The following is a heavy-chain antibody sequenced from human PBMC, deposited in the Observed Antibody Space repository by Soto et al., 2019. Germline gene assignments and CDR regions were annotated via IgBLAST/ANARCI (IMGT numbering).Heavy chain of an antibody. CDR3: ARATPPYDFWGRDWFDP. Sequence: QVQLVESGGGVVQPGRSLRLSCAASGFTFSSYGMHWVRQAPGKGLEWVAVIWYDGSNKYYADSVKGRFTISRDNSKNTLYLQMNSLRAEDTAVYYCARATPPYDFWGRDWFDPWGQGTLVTVSS. CDR1: GFTFSSYG. V-gene: IGHV3-33*01. J-gene: IGHJ5*02. CDR2: IWYDGSNK. D-gene: IGHD3-3*01.